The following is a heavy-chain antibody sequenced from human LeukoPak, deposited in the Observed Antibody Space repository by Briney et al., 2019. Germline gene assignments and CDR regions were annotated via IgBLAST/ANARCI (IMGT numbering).Heavy chain of an antibody. V-gene: IGHV3-23*01. CDR3: AKGLVGDGSHGDY. J-gene: IGHJ4*02. CDR1: GFTFSSYA. Sequence: GGSLRLSCAASGFTFSSYAMSWVRQAPGKGLEWVSAVSGSGGSTYYADSVKGRFTISRDNSKNTLYLQMNSLRAEDTAVYYCAKGLVGDGSHGDYWGQGTLVTVSS. CDR2: VSGSGGST. D-gene: IGHD2-8*02.